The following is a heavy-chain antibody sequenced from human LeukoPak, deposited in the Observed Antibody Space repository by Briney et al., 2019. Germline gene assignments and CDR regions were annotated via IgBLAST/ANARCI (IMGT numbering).Heavy chain of an antibody. Sequence: SQTLSLTCAISGDSVSSNSAAWNWIRQSPSRGLEWLGRTYYRSKWYHDYAVSVKSRITINPDTFKNQFSLQLNSVTPEDTAVYYCARDDGSSFSYYYYYMDVWGKGTTVTVSS. CDR2: TYYRSKWYH. V-gene: IGHV6-1*01. D-gene: IGHD6-13*01. CDR1: GDSVSSNSAA. J-gene: IGHJ6*03. CDR3: ARDDGSSFSYYYYYMDV.